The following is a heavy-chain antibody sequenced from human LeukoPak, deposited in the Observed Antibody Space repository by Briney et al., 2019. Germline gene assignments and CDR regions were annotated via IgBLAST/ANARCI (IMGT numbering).Heavy chain of an antibody. J-gene: IGHJ6*03. CDR2: IRYDGSNK. CDR3: AKDSSFEPLLWFGEPLNYYYMDV. Sequence: GGSLRLSCAASGFTFSSYEMNWVRQAPGKGLEWVAFIRYDGSNKYYADSVKGRFTISRDNSKNTLYLQMNSLRAEDTAVYYCAKDSSFEPLLWFGEPLNYYYMDVWGKGTTVTISS. D-gene: IGHD3-10*01. V-gene: IGHV3-30*02. CDR1: GFTFSSYE.